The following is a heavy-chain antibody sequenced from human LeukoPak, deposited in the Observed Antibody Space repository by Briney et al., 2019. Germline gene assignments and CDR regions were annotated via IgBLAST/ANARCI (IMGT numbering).Heavy chain of an antibody. J-gene: IGHJ5*02. CDR3: AAGSGSCYKATS. Sequence: PGGSLRLSCAASGFIFSSYAMHWVRRAPGKGLEWVALISYDGSNKYYTDSVKGRFTISRDNSKYTLYLQMNSLRVEDTAVYYCAAGSGSCYKATSWGQGTLVTVSS. CDR2: ISYDGSNK. V-gene: IGHV3-30*04. CDR1: GFIFSSYA. D-gene: IGHD3-10*01.